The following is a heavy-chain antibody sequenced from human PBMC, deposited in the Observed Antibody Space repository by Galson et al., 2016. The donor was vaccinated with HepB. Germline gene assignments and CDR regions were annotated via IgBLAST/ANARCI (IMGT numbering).Heavy chain of an antibody. D-gene: IGHD3-9*01. CDR3: ATSPILRYFDRLRSQGHERFDY. J-gene: IGHJ4*02. CDR2: ISSSSSYI. V-gene: IGHV3-21*01. CDR1: GFTFSSYS. Sequence: SLRLSCAASGFTFSSYSMNWVRQAPGKGLEWVSSISSSSSYIYYADSVKGRFTISRDNAENSLYLQMNSLRAEDTAVYYCATSPILRYFDRLRSQGHERFDYWGQGTLVTVSS.